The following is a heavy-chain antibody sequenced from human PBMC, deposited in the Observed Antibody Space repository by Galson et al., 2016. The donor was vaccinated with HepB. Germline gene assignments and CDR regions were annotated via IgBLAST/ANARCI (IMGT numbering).Heavy chain of an antibody. J-gene: IGHJ6*02. CDR2: IGGSGTTI. CDR1: GFALSNAW. Sequence: SLRLSCAVSGFALSNAWMNWVRQAPGKGLDWVSYIGGSGTTIYYADSVKGRFTISRDNAKNLLYLQLHSLRDEDTAIYYFTSDQYYDSRCHLVYYGMDVWGQGTTVTVSS. D-gene: IGHD3-22*01. CDR3: TSDQYYDSRCHLVYYGMDV. V-gene: IGHV3-48*02.